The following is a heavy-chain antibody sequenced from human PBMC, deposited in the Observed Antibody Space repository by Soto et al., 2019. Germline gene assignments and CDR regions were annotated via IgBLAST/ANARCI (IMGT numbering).Heavy chain of an antibody. J-gene: IGHJ1*01. Sequence: QLQLQESGPGLVKPSETLSLTCTVSGGSISSSSYYWGWIRQPPGKGLEWIGSIYYSGSTYYNPSLTSRVTISLDTSKNQFSLKLGSVTAADTAVYYCQRSFVGYCTNGVCTHREHWGQGTLVTVSS. CDR3: QRSFVGYCTNGVCTHREH. V-gene: IGHV4-39*01. CDR2: IYYSGST. CDR1: GGSISSSSYY. D-gene: IGHD2-8*01.